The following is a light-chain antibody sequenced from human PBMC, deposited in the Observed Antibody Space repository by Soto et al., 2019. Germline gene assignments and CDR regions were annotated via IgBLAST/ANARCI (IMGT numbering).Light chain of an antibody. J-gene: IGKJ1*01. CDR2: GAS. V-gene: IGKV3-20*01. CDR3: QHYSSQT. CDR1: QSVSSNY. Sequence: EIVLTPSPGTLSLSPGERATLSCRASQSVSSNYLAWYQQRPGQTPRLLIYGASSRATRIPDRFSGSGSGTDFTLTISRLEPDDSAVYFCQHYSSQTFGQGTKVDIK.